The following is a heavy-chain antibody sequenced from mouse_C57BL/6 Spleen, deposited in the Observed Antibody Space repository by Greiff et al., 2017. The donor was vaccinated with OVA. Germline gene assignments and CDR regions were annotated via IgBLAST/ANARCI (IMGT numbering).Heavy chain of an antibody. V-gene: IGHV1-69*01. CDR2: IDPSDSYT. J-gene: IGHJ1*03. CDR1: GYTFTSYW. CDR3: AIGYFDV. Sequence: QVQLQQPGAELVMPGASVKLSCKASGYTFTSYWMHWVKQRPGQGLEWIGEIDPSDSYTNYNQKFKGKSTLTVDKSSSTAYMQLSSLTSEDSAVYYCAIGYFDVWGTGTTVTVSS.